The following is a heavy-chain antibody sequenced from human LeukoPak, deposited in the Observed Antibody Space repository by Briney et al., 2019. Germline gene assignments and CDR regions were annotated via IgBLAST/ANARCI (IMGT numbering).Heavy chain of an antibody. D-gene: IGHD3-22*01. CDR3: ARWGTYYYDGSGYYGFDY. J-gene: IGHJ4*02. CDR2: IKQDGSEK. Sequence: GGSLRLSCAASGFAFSSYWMSWVRQAPGKGLEWVASIKQDGSEKYYVDSVKGRFTISRDNAKNSLYLQMNSLRAEDTAVYYCARWGTYYYDGSGYYGFDYWGQGTLVTVSS. V-gene: IGHV3-7*01. CDR1: GFAFSSYW.